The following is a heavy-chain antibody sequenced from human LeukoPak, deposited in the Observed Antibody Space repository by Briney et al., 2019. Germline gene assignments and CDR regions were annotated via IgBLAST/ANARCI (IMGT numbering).Heavy chain of an antibody. V-gene: IGHV4-34*01. J-gene: IGHJ1*01. D-gene: IGHD2/OR15-2a*01. Sequence: SETLSLTCAVYGGSFSGYYWSWIRQPPGKGLEWIGEINHSGSTNYNPSLKSRVTISVDTSKNQFSLKLSSVTAADTAVYYCARAGYYEFQHWGQGTLVTVSS. CDR1: GGSFSGYY. CDR2: INHSGST. CDR3: ARAGYYEFQH.